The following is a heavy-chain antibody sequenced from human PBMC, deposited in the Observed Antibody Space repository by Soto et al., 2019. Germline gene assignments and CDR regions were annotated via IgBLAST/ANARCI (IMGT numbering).Heavy chain of an antibody. Sequence: QVQLVESGGGVVQPGRSLRLSCAASGFTFSRYTMHWVRQAPGKGLKWVAVISFDGSNKYYADSVKGRFTISRDNSKNTLYLQMNSLRADDTAIYYCARGVHGGYSGNYYFDYWGQGTLVTVSS. J-gene: IGHJ4*02. V-gene: IGHV3-30-3*01. CDR1: GFTFSRYT. CDR2: ISFDGSNK. D-gene: IGHD1-26*01. CDR3: ARGVHGGYSGNYYFDY.